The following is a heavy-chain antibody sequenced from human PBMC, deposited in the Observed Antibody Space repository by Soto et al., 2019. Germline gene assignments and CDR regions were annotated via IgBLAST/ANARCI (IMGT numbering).Heavy chain of an antibody. CDR3: ARVHDY. V-gene: IGHV4-30-2*01. CDR2: IYHSVSP. J-gene: IGHJ4*02. CDR1: GGSISSGGYS. Sequence: QLLESGSGLVKPSQTLSLTCAVSGGSISSGGYSWGWIRQPPGKGLEWIGYIYHSVSPYYNPSLKRRVTISVDRSKNQFSLRLSSVTAADPAVYYCARVHDYWGQGTLVTVSS.